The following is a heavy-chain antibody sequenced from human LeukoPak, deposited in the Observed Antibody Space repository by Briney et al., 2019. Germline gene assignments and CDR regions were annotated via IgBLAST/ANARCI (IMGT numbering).Heavy chain of an antibody. J-gene: IGHJ4*02. V-gene: IGHV4-59*01. CDR3: AREYHYYDTRGYYYFDY. Sequence: ETLSLTCSVSAGSISRYYWSWIRQPPGKGLEWIGYTYYSGSTDYNPSLKSRVTISLDTSKNQFSLKLSSVTAADTAVYYCAREYHYYDTRGYYYFDYWGQGTLVTVSS. CDR1: AGSISRYY. CDR2: TYYSGST. D-gene: IGHD3-22*01.